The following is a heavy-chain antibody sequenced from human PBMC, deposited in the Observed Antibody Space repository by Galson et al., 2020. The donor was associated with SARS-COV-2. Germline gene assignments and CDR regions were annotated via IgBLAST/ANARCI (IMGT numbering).Heavy chain of an antibody. CDR1: GFTFSSYA. CDR3: AKVTGYSSGWGYYYYYGMDV. J-gene: IGHJ6*02. Sequence: TGGSLRLSCAASGFTFSSYAMSWVRQAPGKGLEWVSAISGSGGSTYYADSVKGRFTISRDNSKNTLYLQMNSLRAEDTAVYYCAKVTGYSSGWGYYYYYGMDVWGQGTTVTVSS. D-gene: IGHD6-19*01. CDR2: ISGSGGST. V-gene: IGHV3-23*01.